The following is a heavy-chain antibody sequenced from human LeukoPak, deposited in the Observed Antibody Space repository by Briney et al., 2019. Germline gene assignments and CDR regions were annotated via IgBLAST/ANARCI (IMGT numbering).Heavy chain of an antibody. CDR2: IYSGGNT. J-gene: IGHJ4*02. Sequence: GGSLRLSFASSVCIVSKNYMHGVGQARSKGVDWVSIIYSGGNTNYADSVKGRFTISRDSSKNTLYLQMTSLRDEDTAVYYCATRPSGDHPYFDYWGQGTLVIVAS. CDR1: VCIVSKNY. V-gene: IGHV3-66*01. D-gene: IGHD4-17*01. CDR3: ATRPSGDHPYFDY.